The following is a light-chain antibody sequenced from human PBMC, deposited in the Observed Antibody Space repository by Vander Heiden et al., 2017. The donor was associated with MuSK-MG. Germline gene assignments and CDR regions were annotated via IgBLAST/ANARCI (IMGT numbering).Light chain of an antibody. CDR1: QSVSSY. CDR3: QQKLT. CDR2: DAS. J-gene: IGKJ4*01. Sequence: ENVLTQSPATLSLSPGERATLSCRARQSVSSYLAWYQQKPGQAPRLLIYDASSRAAGIPARFSGSGSGTDFTLTISSLEPEDFAVYYCQQKLTFGGGTKVEIK. V-gene: IGKV3-11*01.